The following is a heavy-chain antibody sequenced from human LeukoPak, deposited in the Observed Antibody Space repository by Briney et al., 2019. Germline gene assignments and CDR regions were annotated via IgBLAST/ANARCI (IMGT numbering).Heavy chain of an antibody. Sequence: SETLSLTCTVSGGSISSYYWSWIRQPPGKGLEWIGYIYRSGSTNYTPSLKSRVTISVDTSKNQFSLKLSSVTAADTAVYYCARVLCGGDCYSFDYWGQGTLVTVSS. CDR3: ARVLCGGDCYSFDY. V-gene: IGHV4-59*01. D-gene: IGHD2-21*02. J-gene: IGHJ4*02. CDR1: GGSISSYY. CDR2: IYRSGST.